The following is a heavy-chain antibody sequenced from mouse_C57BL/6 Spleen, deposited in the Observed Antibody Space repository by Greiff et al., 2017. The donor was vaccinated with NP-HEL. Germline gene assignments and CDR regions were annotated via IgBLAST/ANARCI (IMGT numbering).Heavy chain of an antibody. D-gene: IGHD2-3*01. CDR2: IYPGDGDT. CDR1: GYAFSSYW. Sequence: QVQLKQSGAELVKPGASVKISCKASGYAFSSYWMNWVKQRPGKGLEWIGQIYPGDGDTNYNGKFKGKATVTADKSSSTDYMQLSSLTSEDSAVYFCARSGDGYYEAWFAYWGQGTLVTVSA. J-gene: IGHJ3*01. V-gene: IGHV1-80*01. CDR3: ARSGDGYYEAWFAY.